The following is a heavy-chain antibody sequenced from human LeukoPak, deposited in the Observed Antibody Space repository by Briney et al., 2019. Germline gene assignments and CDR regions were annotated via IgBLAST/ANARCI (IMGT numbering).Heavy chain of an antibody. CDR3: ARDYPLNWLYDN. J-gene: IGHJ4*02. D-gene: IGHD3-9*01. CDR1: GFTFSSFW. Sequence: GGSLRLSCAASGFTFSSFWMSWVRQAPGKGLEWVASIKQDGSEKYYVDSVKGRFTISRDNAKNSLYLQMNSLRAEDTAVYYCARDYPLNWLYDNWGQGTLVTVSS. CDR2: IKQDGSEK. V-gene: IGHV3-7*01.